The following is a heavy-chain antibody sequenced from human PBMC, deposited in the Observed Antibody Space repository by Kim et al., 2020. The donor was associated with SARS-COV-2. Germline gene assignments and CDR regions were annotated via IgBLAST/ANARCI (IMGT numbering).Heavy chain of an antibody. V-gene: IGHV4-39*07. D-gene: IGHD4-17*01. CDR3: ARDYGDYAYYYYGMDV. J-gene: IGHJ6*02. Sequence: PSHKSRVTISVDTSKNQFSLKLSSVTAADTAVYYCARDYGDYAYYYYGMDVWGQGTTVTVSS.